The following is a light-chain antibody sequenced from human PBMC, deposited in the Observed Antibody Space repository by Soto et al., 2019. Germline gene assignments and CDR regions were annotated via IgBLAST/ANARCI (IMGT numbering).Light chain of an antibody. V-gene: IGLV1-40*01. J-gene: IGLJ1*01. CDR3: QSYDSSLSAYV. CDR1: SSNIGAGFD. CDR2: GNT. Sequence: QSVLKQPPPVSGAPGQRVTLSCPGGSSNIGAGFDVHWYQQLPGTAPKLLIYGNTNRPSGVPDRFSGSKSGTSASLAITGLQAEDEADFYCQSYDSSLSAYVFGTGTKVTVL.